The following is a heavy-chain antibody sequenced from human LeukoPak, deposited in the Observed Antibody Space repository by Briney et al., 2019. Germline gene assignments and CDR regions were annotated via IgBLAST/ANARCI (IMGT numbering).Heavy chain of an antibody. V-gene: IGHV5-51*01. J-gene: IGHJ4*02. D-gene: IGHD3-10*01. CDR1: GYSFTSYW. CDR2: IYPGDSDT. CDR3: ARLTMVRGVIILVDY. Sequence: GESLKISCKGSGYSFTSYWIGWVRQMPGKGLEWMGIIYPGDSDTRYSPSFQGQVTISADKSISTAYLQWSSLKASDTAMYYCARLTMVRGVIILVDYWGQGTLVTVSS.